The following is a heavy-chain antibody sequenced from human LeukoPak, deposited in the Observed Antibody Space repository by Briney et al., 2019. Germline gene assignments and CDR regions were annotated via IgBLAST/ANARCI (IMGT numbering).Heavy chain of an antibody. Sequence: GGSLRLSCAASGFAFSSYWMHWVRQAPGKGLVWVSRVNSDGTGTTYADSVEGRFTISRDNAKNTVYLQMNSLRAEDTAIYYCIRTLIVATSPYMDVWGKGTTVTVSS. V-gene: IGHV3-74*01. CDR3: IRTLIVATSPYMDV. D-gene: IGHD5-12*01. CDR1: GFAFSSYW. CDR2: VNSDGTGT. J-gene: IGHJ6*03.